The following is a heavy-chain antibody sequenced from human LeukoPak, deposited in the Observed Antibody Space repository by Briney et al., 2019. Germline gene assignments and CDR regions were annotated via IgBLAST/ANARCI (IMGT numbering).Heavy chain of an antibody. V-gene: IGHV3-21*01. CDR1: GFTFSSYS. CDR3: ARDATYYYDSSGYYP. CDR2: ISSSSSYI. J-gene: IGHJ4*02. D-gene: IGHD3-22*01. Sequence: GGSLRLSCPASGFTFSSYSMNWVRQAPAKGLECVSSISSSSSYIYYADSVKGRFTISRDNAKNSLYLQMNSLRAEDTSVYYCARDATYYYDSSGYYPRGQGTLVTVSS.